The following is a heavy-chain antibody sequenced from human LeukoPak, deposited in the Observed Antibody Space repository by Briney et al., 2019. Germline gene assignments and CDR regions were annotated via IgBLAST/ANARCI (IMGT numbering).Heavy chain of an antibody. J-gene: IGHJ5*02. CDR1: GGSLSTYY. V-gene: IGHV4-59*07. D-gene: IGHD3-22*01. Sequence: SDPLSLTCTVSGGSLSTYYWSWIRQPPGEGLEWIGYIYYSGSTNYNPSLKSQVTISVDTSKNQFSLKLRSVTAAETAMYYCARLLYDSSGYYWFDPWGQGTLVAVSS. CDR2: IYYSGST. CDR3: ARLLYDSSGYYWFDP.